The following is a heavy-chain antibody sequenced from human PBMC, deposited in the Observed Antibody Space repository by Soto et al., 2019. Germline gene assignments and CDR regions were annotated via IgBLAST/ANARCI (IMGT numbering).Heavy chain of an antibody. Sequence: LRLSCAASGFTFSSYAMHWVRQAPGKGLEWVAVISYDGSNKYYADSVKGRFTISRDNSKNTLYLQMNSLRAEDTAVYYCARGGEYCSSTSCYFDYWGQGTLVTVSS. CDR1: GFTFSSYA. V-gene: IGHV3-30-3*01. J-gene: IGHJ4*02. D-gene: IGHD2-2*01. CDR3: ARGGEYCSSTSCYFDY. CDR2: ISYDGSNK.